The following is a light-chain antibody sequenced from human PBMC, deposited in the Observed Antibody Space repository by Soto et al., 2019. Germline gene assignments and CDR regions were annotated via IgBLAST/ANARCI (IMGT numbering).Light chain of an antibody. V-gene: IGKV3-15*01. CDR1: QTVSSSY. CDR3: QQYNNWPS. Sequence: EIVMTQSPAPLSVSSGERATPSRRASQTVSSSYLAWYQQKPGQAPRLLIYDISNRAAGVPARFSGSGSETEFTLTIRSLQSEDFAVYFCQQYNNWPSFGQGTRLEIK. J-gene: IGKJ5*01. CDR2: DIS.